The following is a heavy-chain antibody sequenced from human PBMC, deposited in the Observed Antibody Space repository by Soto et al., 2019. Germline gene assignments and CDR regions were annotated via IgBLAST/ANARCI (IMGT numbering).Heavy chain of an antibody. J-gene: IGHJ4*02. D-gene: IGHD6-19*01. V-gene: IGHV1-69*01. CDR2: IIAIFGAP. Sequence: QVQLVQSGAEVKKPGSSVKVSCKASGGTFSNFAVSWVRQAPGQGLEWMGGIIAIFGAPHYPQQFQGRVTITTDESTATAYMELSSLRPEDTAVYYCARGGYSSGWDNWGQGTLITVSS. CDR1: GGTFSNFA. CDR3: ARGGYSSGWDN.